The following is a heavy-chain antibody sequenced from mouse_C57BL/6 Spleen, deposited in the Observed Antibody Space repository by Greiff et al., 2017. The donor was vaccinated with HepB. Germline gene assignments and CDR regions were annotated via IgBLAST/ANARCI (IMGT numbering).Heavy chain of an antibody. J-gene: IGHJ4*01. CDR3: ARAPDYYGSIAGAMGY. D-gene: IGHD1-1*01. Sequence: QVQLQQPGAELVRPGSSVKLSCKASGYTFTSYWMDWVKQRPGQGLEWIGNIYPSDSETHYNQKFKDKATLTVDKSSSTAYMQLSSLTSEDSAVYYCARAPDYYGSIAGAMGYWGQGASVTVSS. V-gene: IGHV1-61*01. CDR1: GYTFTSYW. CDR2: IYPSDSET.